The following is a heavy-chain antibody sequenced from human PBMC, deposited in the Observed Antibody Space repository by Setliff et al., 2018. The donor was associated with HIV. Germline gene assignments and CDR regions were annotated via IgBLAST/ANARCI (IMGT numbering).Heavy chain of an antibody. CDR3: ARGYVYDFWSGYYALHYYYMDV. V-gene: IGHV4-34*01. CDR2: INHSGST. Sequence: SETLSLTCAAYGGSFSGHYWSWIRQAPGKGLEWIGEINHSGSTNYNPSLKSRVTISIDTSKNQFFLKLSTMTAADTAVYYCARGYVYDFWSGYYALHYYYMDVWGKGTTVTVS. J-gene: IGHJ6*03. D-gene: IGHD3-3*01. CDR1: GGSFSGHY.